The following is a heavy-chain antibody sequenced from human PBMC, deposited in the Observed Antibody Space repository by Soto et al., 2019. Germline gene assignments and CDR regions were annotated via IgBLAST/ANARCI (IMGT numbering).Heavy chain of an antibody. V-gene: IGHV4-30-4*01. CDR1: GGSISSGDYY. CDR2: ISYSGST. CDR3: AILPTMDNDAFDI. Sequence: QVQLQESGPGLVKPSQTLSLTCTVSGGSISSGDYYWSWIRQPPGKGLEWIGYISYSGSTYYNPTLSSRVTRSVDTTNNKSSLKLSSVTAADTAVYFCAILPTMDNDAFDIWGQGTMVTVSS. J-gene: IGHJ3*02. D-gene: IGHD3-10*01.